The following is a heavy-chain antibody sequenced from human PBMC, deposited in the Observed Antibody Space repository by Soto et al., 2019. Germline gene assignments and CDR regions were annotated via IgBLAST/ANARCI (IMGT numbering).Heavy chain of an antibody. CDR1: GGSISSYY. V-gene: IGHV4-59*01. D-gene: IGHD6-19*01. J-gene: IGHJ3*02. CDR3: GRGIAVAAYAFDI. Sequence: PSETLSLTCTVSGGSISSYYWSWIRQPPGKGLEWIGYIYYSGSTNYNPSLKSRVTISVDTSKNQFSLKLSSVTAADTAVYYCGRGIAVAAYAFDIWGQGTMVTVS. CDR2: IYYSGST.